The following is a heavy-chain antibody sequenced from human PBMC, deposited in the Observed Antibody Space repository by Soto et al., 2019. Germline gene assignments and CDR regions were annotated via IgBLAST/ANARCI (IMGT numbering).Heavy chain of an antibody. CDR1: GVSISSSSYY. Sequence: PSETLSLSCIVSGVSISSSSYYWGWMRQPPGKGLEWIRSIYYSGRTYYPPSFKSRVTISIDTSKNRFSLKLSSVTATDTAVYYGAGQRTTVVTQAYFDHWGQGALVTVSS. J-gene: IGHJ4*02. CDR3: AGQRTTVVTQAYFDH. D-gene: IGHD2-21*02. CDR2: IYYSGRT. V-gene: IGHV4-39*01.